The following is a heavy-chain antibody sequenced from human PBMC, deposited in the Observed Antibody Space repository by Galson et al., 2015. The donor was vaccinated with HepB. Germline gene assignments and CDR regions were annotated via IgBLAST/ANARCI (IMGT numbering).Heavy chain of an antibody. D-gene: IGHD2-2*02. CDR1: GYSSTSYW. V-gene: IGHV5-51*03. Sequence: QSGAEVKKPGESLKISCKGSGYSSTSYWIGWVRQMPGKGLEWMGIIYPGDSDTRYSPSFQGQVTISADKSISTAYLQWSSLKASDTAMYYCARLVVVPAAILSGYMDVWGKGTTVTVSS. CDR2: IYPGDSDT. J-gene: IGHJ6*03. CDR3: ARLVVVPAAILSGYMDV.